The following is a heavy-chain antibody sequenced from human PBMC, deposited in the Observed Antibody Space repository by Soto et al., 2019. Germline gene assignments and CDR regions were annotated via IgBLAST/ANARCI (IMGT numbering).Heavy chain of an antibody. D-gene: IGHD6-13*01. Sequence: QVHLVQSGAEVKKPGASVKVSCKSSGYTFTSYGISWVRQAPGQGLEWMGWISPYNGNTNYAQKLQGRFTMTTDTSTSTAYMELRSLTSDDTAVYYCARDDESSSWYRYFDYWGQGTLVTVSS. CDR1: GYTFTSYG. J-gene: IGHJ4*02. CDR3: ARDDESSSWYRYFDY. CDR2: ISPYNGNT. V-gene: IGHV1-18*01.